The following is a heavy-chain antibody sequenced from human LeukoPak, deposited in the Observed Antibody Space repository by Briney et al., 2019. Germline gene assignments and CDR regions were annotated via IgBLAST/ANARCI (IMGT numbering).Heavy chain of an antibody. CDR3: ARDPKDDSSGYYYFHY. CDR1: GYTVSGYN. Sequence: SLKTYCKASGYTVSGYNMDGVRQATGQGLEWMGWINPNSGGTNYAQKFQGRVTMARDMSTRTVYMELSSLTSEDTAVYYCARDPKDDSSGYYYFHYWGQGPLVTVPS. J-gene: IGHJ4*02. V-gene: IGHV1-2*02. CDR2: INPNSGGT. D-gene: IGHD3-22*01.